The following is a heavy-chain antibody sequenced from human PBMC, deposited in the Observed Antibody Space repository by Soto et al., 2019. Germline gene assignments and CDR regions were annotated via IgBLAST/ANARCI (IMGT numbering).Heavy chain of an antibody. CDR1: GFTFRNYG. V-gene: IGHV3-33*01. D-gene: IGHD4-17*01. J-gene: IGHJ3*02. CDR3: VRDDDGGPNALDM. CDR2: ILSDGSSD. Sequence: QMQLVESGGGVVQPGRSLRLSCAASGFTFRNYGMHWVRQAPGKGLEWVSLILSDGSSDYYRDSVKGRFTISSLYLQMNSLRDDDTALYYCVRDDDGGPNALDMWGQGTMVSVSS.